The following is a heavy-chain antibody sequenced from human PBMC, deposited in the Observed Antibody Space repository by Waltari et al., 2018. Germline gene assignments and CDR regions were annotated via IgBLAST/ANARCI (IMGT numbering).Heavy chain of an antibody. J-gene: IGHJ6*02. D-gene: IGHD1-7*01. CDR2: VGPTGGAT. V-gene: IGHV3-23*01. Sequence: EVQLLGSGGGLVQPGGSLRLSCVASGFTFDSYAMSWVRQAPGKGLGWVSAVGPTGGATYYVDSVKGRFTISRDNSKNTLYLEMNNLRAEDTAVYYCAKDPCCETGTANYGMDVWGQGTTVTVSS. CDR1: GFTFDSYA. CDR3: AKDPCCETGTANYGMDV.